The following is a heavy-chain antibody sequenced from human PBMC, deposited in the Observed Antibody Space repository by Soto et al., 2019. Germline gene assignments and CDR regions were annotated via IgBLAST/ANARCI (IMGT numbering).Heavy chain of an antibody. J-gene: IGHJ4*02. CDR3: ARDGRSSSSGSFDC. Sequence: GGSLRLSCAASGFTFSNYAMHWVRQAPGKGLDWVAVISYDGANKYYADSVKGRFTISRDNSKNTLYLQMNSLRAEDTAVYYCARDGRSSSSGSFDCCGQGPLVTVSS. D-gene: IGHD6-6*01. CDR1: GFTFSNYA. V-gene: IGHV3-30-3*01. CDR2: ISYDGANK.